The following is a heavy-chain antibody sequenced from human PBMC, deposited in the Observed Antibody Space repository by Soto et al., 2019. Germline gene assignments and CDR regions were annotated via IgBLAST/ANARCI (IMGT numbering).Heavy chain of an antibody. Sequence: QVQLVQSGAELKKPGASVKVSCKASGYTFSNYDMNWVRQATGQGPEWMGWVNPNNGDTGYAQKFQGRVTLTTDIATTTAYMELTSLRSEDTAIYYSAKVSRKGSAIDFDYWGQGTLITVSS. V-gene: IGHV1-8*01. D-gene: IGHD3-10*01. CDR1: GYTFSNYD. CDR3: AKVSRKGSAIDFDY. J-gene: IGHJ4*02. CDR2: VNPNNGDT.